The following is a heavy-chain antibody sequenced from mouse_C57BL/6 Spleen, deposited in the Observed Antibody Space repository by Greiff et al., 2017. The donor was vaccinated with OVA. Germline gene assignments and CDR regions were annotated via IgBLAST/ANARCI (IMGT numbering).Heavy chain of an antibody. Sequence: VQLQQSGAELAKPGASVKLSCKASGYTFTSYWMHWVQQRPGQGLEWIGYINPSSGYTKYNQKFKDKATLTADKSSSTAYMQLSSLTYEDSAVYDCAKLDSSGYFDYWGQGTTLTVSS. CDR3: AKLDSSGYFDY. V-gene: IGHV1-7*01. CDR2: INPSSGYT. CDR1: GYTFTSYW. J-gene: IGHJ2*01. D-gene: IGHD3-2*02.